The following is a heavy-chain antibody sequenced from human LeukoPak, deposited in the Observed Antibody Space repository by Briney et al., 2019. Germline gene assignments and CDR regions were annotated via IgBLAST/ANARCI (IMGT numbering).Heavy chain of an antibody. CDR1: GFSFSSNA. J-gene: IGHJ5*02. V-gene: IGHV3-23*01. CDR3: ARSGGPGTYHQLRYNWFDP. D-gene: IGHD3-10*01. CDR2: ISVSGDII. Sequence: GGSLRLSCAASGFSFSSNAFNWVRQAPGKGLEWVSAISVSGDIIQYADSVRGRFTISRDNSKNTLYLQMNSLRGEDTAVYYCARSGGPGTYHQLRYNWFDPWGQGTLVTVSS.